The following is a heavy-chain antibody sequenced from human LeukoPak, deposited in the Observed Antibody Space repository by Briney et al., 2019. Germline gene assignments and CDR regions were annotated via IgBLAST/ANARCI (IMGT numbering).Heavy chain of an antibody. J-gene: IGHJ3*02. CDR3: ARQMKFITSGDAFDI. CDR1: GFIFGSYS. CDR2: ISSSGGTT. Sequence: GGSLRLSCAASGFIFGSYSMSWVRQAPGKGLEWVSSISSSGGTTYYADSVKGRFTISRDNAKSSLYLQMNSLRVEDTAVYYCARQMKFITSGDAFDIWGQGTMISVSS. D-gene: IGHD3-10*01. V-gene: IGHV3-23*01.